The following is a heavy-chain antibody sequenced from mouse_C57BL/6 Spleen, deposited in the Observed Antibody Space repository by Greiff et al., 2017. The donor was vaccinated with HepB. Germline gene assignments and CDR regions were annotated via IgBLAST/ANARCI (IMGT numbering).Heavy chain of an antibody. CDR3: AKNSEAGYYFDY. Sequence: VKLVESGPGLVQPSQRLSITCTVSGFSLTSYGVHWVRQSPGKGLEWLGVIWRGGSTDYNAAFMSRLSITKDNSKSQVFFKMNSLQADDTAIYYCAKNSEAGYYFDYWGQGTTLTVSS. CDR1: GFSLTSYG. J-gene: IGHJ2*01. CDR2: IWRGGST. V-gene: IGHV2-5*01. D-gene: IGHD2-2*01.